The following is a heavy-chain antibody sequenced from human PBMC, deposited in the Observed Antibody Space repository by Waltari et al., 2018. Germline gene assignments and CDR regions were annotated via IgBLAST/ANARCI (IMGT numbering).Heavy chain of an antibody. Sequence: EVQLVESGGGLVQPGGSLRLSCAVSGFTISNNYMRWVRQAPGEGLVWVSLIHRGGCTNYPDSVKGRFPFARDSSKNILYLQRNSLRAEDTAVYYCAARNPAAPGWGQGTLVTVSS. CDR3: AARNPAAPG. J-gene: IGHJ4*02. CDR2: IHRGGCT. D-gene: IGHD6-13*01. V-gene: IGHV3-66*01. CDR1: GFTISNNY.